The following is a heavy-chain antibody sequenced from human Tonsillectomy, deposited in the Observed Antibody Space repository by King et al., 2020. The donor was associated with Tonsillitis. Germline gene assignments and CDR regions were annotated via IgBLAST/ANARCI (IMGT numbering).Heavy chain of an antibody. J-gene: IGHJ4*02. D-gene: IGHD3-10*01. CDR3: ARGGSMVRFDY. V-gene: IGHV1-69*01. CDR2: IIPIFGSA. CDR1: GGTFSSYA. Sequence: VQLVQSGAEVKKPGSSVKVSCKASGGTFSSYAISWGRQAPGQGPEWMGGIIPIFGSANYPQKFQGRVTITADESTSTAYMELSSLRSEDTAGYYCARGGSMVRFDYWGQGTLVTVSS.